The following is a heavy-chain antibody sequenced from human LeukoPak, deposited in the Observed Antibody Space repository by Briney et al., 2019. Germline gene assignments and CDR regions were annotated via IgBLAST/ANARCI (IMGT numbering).Heavy chain of an antibody. J-gene: IGHJ5*02. CDR2: ISGYKS. V-gene: IGHV1-18*01. CDR1: GYTFTSYD. CDR3: ARSPLEWLLFLDL. Sequence: GASVKVSCKASGYTFTSYDISWERQAPGQGLEWMGWISGYKSHEVQGTVTMTRDPSSNTAFLELRSLRSDDTAVYYCARSPLEWLLFLDLWGQGTLVTVSS. D-gene: IGHD3-3*01.